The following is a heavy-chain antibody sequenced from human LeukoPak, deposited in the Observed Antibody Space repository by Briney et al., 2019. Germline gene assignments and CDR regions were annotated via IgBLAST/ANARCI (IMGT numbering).Heavy chain of an antibody. CDR3: VRARVGTYYDY. CDR1: GFTFSNYW. V-gene: IGHV3-74*01. Sequence: PGGSLRLSCAASGFTFSNYWMHWVRQAPGKGLVWVSRINTDGSITTYADSVKGRFIISRDNAKNTLYLQMNSLKVEDTAVYYCVRARVGTYYDYRGQLTLVTASS. CDR2: INTDGSIT. D-gene: IGHD1-26*01. J-gene: IGHJ4*01.